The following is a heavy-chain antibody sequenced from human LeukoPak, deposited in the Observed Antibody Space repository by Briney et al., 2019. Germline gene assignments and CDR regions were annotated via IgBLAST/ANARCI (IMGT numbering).Heavy chain of an antibody. Sequence: GASVKVSCKASGGTFSSYAISWVRQAPGQGLEWMGGIIPIFGTANYAQKFQGRVTITTDESTSTAYMELSSLRSEDTAVYYCKAATYYYYYYMDVWGKGTTVTVSS. J-gene: IGHJ6*03. D-gene: IGHD2-15*01. V-gene: IGHV1-69*05. CDR2: IIPIFGTA. CDR1: GGTFSSYA. CDR3: KAATYYYYYYMDV.